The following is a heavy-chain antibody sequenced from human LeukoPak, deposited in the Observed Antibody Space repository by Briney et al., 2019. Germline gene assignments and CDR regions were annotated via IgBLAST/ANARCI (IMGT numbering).Heavy chain of an antibody. CDR1: GFTFSSYA. CDR3: AKGGHDFNPFYC. CDR2: IKGGGGDP. D-gene: IGHD2-21*02. J-gene: IGHJ4*02. Sequence: PGGSLRLSCAAPGFTFSSYAMGWVRQAPGKGLEWVSSIKGGGGDPFYADSVRGRFTISRDNSKNTLYLQLNSLRAEDTAVYLCAKGGHDFNPFYCWGQGALVTVSS. V-gene: IGHV3-23*01.